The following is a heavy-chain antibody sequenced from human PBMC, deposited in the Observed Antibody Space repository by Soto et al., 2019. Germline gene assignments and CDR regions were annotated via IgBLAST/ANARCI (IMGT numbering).Heavy chain of an antibody. CDR2: ISYVGNDK. CDR1: GFTFSSYG. Sequence: PGGSLRLSCAASGFTFSSYGMHWVRQAPGKGLAWVAGISYVGNDKYYADSVRGRFTISRDNSKNTLYLQMNSLRAEDTAVYYCAKPYSSSSVYYYGMDVWGQGTTVTVSS. CDR3: AKPYSSSSVYYYGMDV. D-gene: IGHD6-6*01. V-gene: IGHV3-30*18. J-gene: IGHJ6*02.